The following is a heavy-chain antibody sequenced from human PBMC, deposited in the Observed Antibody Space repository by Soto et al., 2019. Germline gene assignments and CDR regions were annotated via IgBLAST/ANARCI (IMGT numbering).Heavy chain of an antibody. CDR2: IYYSGST. J-gene: IGHJ6*02. CDR1: GGSISSGGYY. V-gene: IGHV4-31*03. D-gene: IGHD5-18*01. CDR3: ARDKDTAMDPVYYYYGMDV. Sequence: SETLSLTCTVSGGSISSGGYYWSWIRQHPGKGLEWIGYIYYSGSTYYNPSLKSRVTISVDTSKNQFSLKLSSVTAADTAVYYCARDKDTAMDPVYYYYGMDVWGQGTTVTVSS.